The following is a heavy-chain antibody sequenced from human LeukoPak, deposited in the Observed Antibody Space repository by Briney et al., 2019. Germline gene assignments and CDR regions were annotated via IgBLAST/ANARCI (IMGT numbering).Heavy chain of an antibody. CDR2: IRYDGSNK. CDR3: AKDRSGSYSQGLDY. Sequence: GGSLRLSCAASGFTFSSYGMHWVRQAPGKGLEWVAFIRYDGSNKYYADSVRGRFTISRDNSKNTLYLQMDSLRAEDTAVYYCAKDRSGSYSQGLDYWGQGTLVTVSS. D-gene: IGHD1-26*01. J-gene: IGHJ4*02. CDR1: GFTFSSYG. V-gene: IGHV3-30*02.